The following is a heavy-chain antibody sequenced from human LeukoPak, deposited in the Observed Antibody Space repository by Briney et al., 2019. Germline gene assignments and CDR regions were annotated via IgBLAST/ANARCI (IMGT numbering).Heavy chain of an antibody. V-gene: IGHV1-69*05. D-gene: IGHD3-10*01. CDR1: GGTFSSYA. CDR2: IIPIFGTA. CDR3: ASTTYYYGSGSYRFDY. J-gene: IGHJ4*02. Sequence: ASVKVSCKASGGTFSSYAISWVRQAPGQGLEWMGRIIPIFGTANYAQKFQGRVTITTDESTSTAYMELSSLRSEDTAAYYCASTTYYYGSGSYRFDYWGQGTLVTVSS.